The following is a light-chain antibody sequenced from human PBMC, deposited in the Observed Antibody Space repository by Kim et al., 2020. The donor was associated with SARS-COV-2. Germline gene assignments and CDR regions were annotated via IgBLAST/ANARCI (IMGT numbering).Light chain of an antibody. Sequence: LGQTVRTTCQGDSLRSYYASWYQQKTGQAPVLVIYGKNNRPSGIPDRFSGSRSGNTDSLSTTGAQAEDEADYYCNARDSSGNHQVFGGGTKLTVL. CDR2: GKN. J-gene: IGLJ2*01. CDR1: SLRSYY. V-gene: IGLV3-19*01. CDR3: NARDSSGNHQV.